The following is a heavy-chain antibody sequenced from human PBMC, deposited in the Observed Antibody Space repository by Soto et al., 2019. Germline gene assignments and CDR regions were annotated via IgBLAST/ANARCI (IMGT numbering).Heavy chain of an antibody. D-gene: IGHD3-22*01. J-gene: IGHJ4*02. CDR3: AKDVGGSTYYYDSSGYYLGY. Sequence: GGSLRLSCAASGFTFSSYAMSWVRQAPGKGLEWVSAISGSGGSTYYADSVKGRFTISRDNSKNTLYLQMNSLRAEDTAVYYCAKDVGGSTYYYDSSGYYLGYWGQGTLVT. V-gene: IGHV3-23*01. CDR2: ISGSGGST. CDR1: GFTFSSYA.